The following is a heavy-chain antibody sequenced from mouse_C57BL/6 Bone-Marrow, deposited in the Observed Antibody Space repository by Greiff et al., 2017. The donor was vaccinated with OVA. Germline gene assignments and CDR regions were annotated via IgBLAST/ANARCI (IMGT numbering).Heavy chain of an antibody. V-gene: IGHV1-7*01. Sequence: VQLKESGAELAKPGASVKLSCKASGYTFTSYWMHWVKPRPGQGLEWIGYINPRSGYTKYNQKFKDKATLTADKSSSKAYMQLSSLTSEDTAVYYCARGDWAIDYWGQGNTRTVSS. D-gene: IGHD4-1*01. CDR2: INPRSGYT. CDR3: ARGDWAIDY. J-gene: IGHJ2*01. CDR1: GYTFTSYW.